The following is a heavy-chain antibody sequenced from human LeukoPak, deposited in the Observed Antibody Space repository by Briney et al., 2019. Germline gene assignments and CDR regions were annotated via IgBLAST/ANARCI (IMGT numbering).Heavy chain of an antibody. Sequence: GGSLRLSCAASGFTFSSYAMSWVRQAPGKGLEWVSAISGSGGSTYYADSVKGRFTIPRDNSKNTLYLQMNSLRAEDTAVYYCAKAAEANMIVVVHFDYWGQGTLVTVSS. CDR2: ISGSGGST. D-gene: IGHD3-22*01. CDR3: AKAAEANMIVVVHFDY. CDR1: GFTFSSYA. V-gene: IGHV3-23*01. J-gene: IGHJ4*02.